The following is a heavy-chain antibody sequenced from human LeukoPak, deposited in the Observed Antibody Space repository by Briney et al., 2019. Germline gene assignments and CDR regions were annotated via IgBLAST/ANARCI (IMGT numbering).Heavy chain of an antibody. J-gene: IGHJ4*02. Sequence: SETLSPTCAVYGGSFSGYYWSWIRQPPGKGLEWIGEINHSGSTNYNPSLKSRVTISVDTSKNQFSLKLSSVTAADTAVYYCARGKRMVRGVIGSSGYFDYWGQGTLVTVSS. D-gene: IGHD3-10*01. CDR3: ARGKRMVRGVIGSSGYFDY. V-gene: IGHV4-34*01. CDR2: INHSGST. CDR1: GGSFSGYY.